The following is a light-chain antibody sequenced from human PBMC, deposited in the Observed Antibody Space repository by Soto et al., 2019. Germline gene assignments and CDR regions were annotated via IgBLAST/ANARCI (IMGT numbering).Light chain of an antibody. CDR1: SSDVGGYNY. CDR3: SSYTSSIVL. CDR2: EVS. V-gene: IGLV2-14*01. Sequence: QSALTQPASVSGSPGQSITISCTGTSSDVGGYNYVSWYQQHPGKAPKLMIYEVSNRPSGVSNRFSGSKSGNTASLTISGLQAEDEADYYCSSYTSSIVLFGGGTQLTVL. J-gene: IGLJ2*01.